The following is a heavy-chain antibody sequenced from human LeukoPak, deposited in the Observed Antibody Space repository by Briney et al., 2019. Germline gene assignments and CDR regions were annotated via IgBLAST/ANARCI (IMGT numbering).Heavy chain of an antibody. CDR3: AKAPHSSSPVHSQH. V-gene: IGHV3-23*01. CDR1: GFTFSSYA. J-gene: IGHJ1*01. CDR2: ISGSGGST. D-gene: IGHD6-6*01. Sequence: GGSLRLSCAASGFTFSSYAMSWVRQAPGKGLEWVSAISGSGGSTYYADCVKGRFTISRDNSKNTLYLQMNSLRAEDTAVYYCAKAPHSSSPVHSQHWGQGTLVTVSP.